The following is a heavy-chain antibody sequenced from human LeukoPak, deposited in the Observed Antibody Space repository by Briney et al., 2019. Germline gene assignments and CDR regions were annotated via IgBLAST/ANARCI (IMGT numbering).Heavy chain of an antibody. CDR3: ARHVPPSDILAARPLYYYYYMDV. CDR1: GGSISSSSYY. CDR2: IYYSGST. J-gene: IGHJ6*03. Sequence: PSETLSLTCTVSGGSISSSSYYWGWIRQPPGKGLEWIGSIYYSGSTYYNPSLKSRVTISVDTSKNQFSLKLSSVTAADTAVYYCARHVPPSDILAARPLYYYYYMDVWGKGTTVTVSS. D-gene: IGHD6-6*01. V-gene: IGHV4-39*01.